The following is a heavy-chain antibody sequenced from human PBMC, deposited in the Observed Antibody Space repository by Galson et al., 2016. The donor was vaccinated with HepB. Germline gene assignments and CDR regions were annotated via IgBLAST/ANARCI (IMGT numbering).Heavy chain of an antibody. D-gene: IGHD3/OR15-3a*01. J-gene: IGHJ4*02. Sequence: SLRLSCAASGFSFSTSGMSWVRQTPGRGLEWVSGITSSGGTTHYADSVKGRFTISRDNSKNTLYLYMNSLRAGDTAVYYCARDSGTGDFDYWGQGTLVTVSS. V-gene: IGHV3-23*01. CDR1: GFSFSTSG. CDR2: ITSSGGTT. CDR3: ARDSGTGDFDY.